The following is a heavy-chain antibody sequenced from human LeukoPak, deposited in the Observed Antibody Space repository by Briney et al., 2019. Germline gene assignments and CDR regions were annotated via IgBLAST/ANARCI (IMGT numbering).Heavy chain of an antibody. CDR3: ARGALWVLDY. D-gene: IGHD3-16*01. Sequence: GGSLRLSCAASGFISSNYEINWVRQAPGEGLEWVSYISTSGNDKYYADSVKGRFTISRDNAKNSLYLQLNSLRADDTAVYYCARGALWVLDYWGQGTLVTVSS. V-gene: IGHV3-48*03. J-gene: IGHJ4*02. CDR1: GFISSNYE. CDR2: ISTSGNDK.